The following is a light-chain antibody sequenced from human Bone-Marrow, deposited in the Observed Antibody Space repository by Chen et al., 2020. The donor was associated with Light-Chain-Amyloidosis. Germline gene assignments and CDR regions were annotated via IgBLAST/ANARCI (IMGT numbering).Light chain of an antibody. CDR3: QSADSSGTYEVI. J-gene: IGLJ2*01. CDR1: DLPTKY. V-gene: IGLV3-25*03. CDR2: RDT. Sequence: SYEMTQPPSVSVSPGQTARITCSGDDLPTKYAYWYQQKPGLAPVLVIHRDTERPSGISERFSGSSSGTTATLTISGVQAEDEAYYHCQSADSSGTYEVIFGGGTKLTVL.